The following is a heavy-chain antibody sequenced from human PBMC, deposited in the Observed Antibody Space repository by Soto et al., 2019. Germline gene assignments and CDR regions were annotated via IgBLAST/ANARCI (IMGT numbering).Heavy chain of an antibody. D-gene: IGHD3-10*01. Sequence: GGSLRLSFAASGFTFDDYGMSWVRQAPGKGLEWVSGINWNGGSTGYADSVKGRFTISRDNAKNSLYLQMNSLRAEDTALYHCARGNYYGSGSYYGYYYYYYMDVWGKGTTVTVSS. CDR1: GFTFDDYG. J-gene: IGHJ6*03. CDR3: ARGNYYGSGSYYGYYYYYYMDV. CDR2: INWNGGST. V-gene: IGHV3-20*02.